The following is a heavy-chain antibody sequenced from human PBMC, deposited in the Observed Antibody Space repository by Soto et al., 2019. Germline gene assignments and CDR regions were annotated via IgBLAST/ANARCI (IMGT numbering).Heavy chain of an antibody. V-gene: IGHV1-18*01. CDR2: ISAYNGNT. CDR1: GYTFTSYG. Sequence: ASVKVSCKASGYTFTSYGISWVRQAPGQGLEWMGWISAYNGNTNYAQKLQGRVTMTTDTSTSTAYMELRSLRSDDTAVYYCARDYYGSGSYYNPDDAFDIWGQGTMVTV. D-gene: IGHD3-10*01. CDR3: ARDYYGSGSYYNPDDAFDI. J-gene: IGHJ3*02.